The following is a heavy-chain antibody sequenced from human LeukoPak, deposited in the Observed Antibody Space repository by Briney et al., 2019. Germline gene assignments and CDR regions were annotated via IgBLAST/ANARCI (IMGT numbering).Heavy chain of an antibody. Sequence: PGGSLTLSCAAFGFSFSAYWMTWVRQAPGAGLEFVANINPVGTATYYADPVKGRFTISRDNAKNLVYLQMNSLRAEDTAVYHCGRFGYVAGVDLWGQGTLVTVSS. D-gene: IGHD6-19*01. V-gene: IGHV3-7*01. CDR3: GRFGYVAGVDL. CDR2: INPVGTAT. CDR1: GFSFSAYW. J-gene: IGHJ4*02.